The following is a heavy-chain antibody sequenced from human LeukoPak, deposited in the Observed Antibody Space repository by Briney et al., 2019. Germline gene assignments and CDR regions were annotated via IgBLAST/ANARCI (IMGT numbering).Heavy chain of an antibody. Sequence: SQTLSLTCTVSGGSISSGSYYWSWIRQPPGKGLEWIGYIYYSGSTNYNPSLKSRVTISVDTSKNQFSLKLSSVTAADTAVYYCARTVAGSCSSTSCYELDYWGQGTLVTVSS. CDR2: IYYSGST. J-gene: IGHJ4*02. CDR1: GGSISSGSYY. D-gene: IGHD2-2*01. V-gene: IGHV4-61*01. CDR3: ARTVAGSCSSTSCYELDY.